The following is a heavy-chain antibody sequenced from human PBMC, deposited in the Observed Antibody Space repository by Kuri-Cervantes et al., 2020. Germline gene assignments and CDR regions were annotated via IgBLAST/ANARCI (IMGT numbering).Heavy chain of an antibody. CDR2: ISWNRGSI. V-gene: IGHV3-9*01. Sequence: SLKISCAASGFTFDDYAMHWVRQAPGKGLEWVSGISWNRGSIGYADSVKGRFTISRDNAKNSLYLQMNSLRAEDTALYYCAKGSGGDYLVYFDYWGQGTLVTVSS. D-gene: IGHD2-21*01. CDR1: GFTFDDYA. J-gene: IGHJ4*02. CDR3: AKGSGGDYLVYFDY.